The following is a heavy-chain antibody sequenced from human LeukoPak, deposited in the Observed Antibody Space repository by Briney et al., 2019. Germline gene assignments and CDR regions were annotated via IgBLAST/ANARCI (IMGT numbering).Heavy chain of an antibody. CDR3: ARLDGGFDI. Sequence: GGSLRLSCEGTGFTFSSYSMNWVRQAPGKGLEWVSYISGSSSITYNADSVKGRFTISRDNAKSSLYLQMNSLRDDDTAVYFCARLDGGFDIWGQGTMVTVSS. CDR1: GFTFSSYS. J-gene: IGHJ3*02. CDR2: ISGSSSIT. V-gene: IGHV3-48*02.